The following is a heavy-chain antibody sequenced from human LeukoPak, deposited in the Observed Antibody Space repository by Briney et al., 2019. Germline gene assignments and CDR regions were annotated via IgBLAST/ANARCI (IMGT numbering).Heavy chain of an antibody. CDR2: IYYSGST. CDR3: ARGPFDAFDI. J-gene: IGHJ3*02. Sequence: SETLSLTCTVSGGSVSSGSYYWSWIRQPPGKGLEWIGYIYYSGSTYYNPSLKSRVTISVDTSKNQFSLKLSSVTAADTAVYYCARGPFDAFDIWGQGTMVTVSS. CDR1: GGSVSSGSYY. V-gene: IGHV4-30-4*01.